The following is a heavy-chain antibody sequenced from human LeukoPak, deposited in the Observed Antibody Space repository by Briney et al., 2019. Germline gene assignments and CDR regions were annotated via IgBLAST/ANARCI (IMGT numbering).Heavy chain of an antibody. CDR2: IIPIFGTA. Sequence: GASVKVSCKASGGTFSSYAISWVRQAPGQGLEWMGGIIPIFGTANYAQKFQGRVTMTEDTSTDTAYMELSSLRSEDTAVYYCATPMRSGFREYYFDYWGQGTLVTVSS. CDR1: GGTFSSYA. J-gene: IGHJ4*02. V-gene: IGHV1-69*06. CDR3: ATPMRSGFREYYFDY. D-gene: IGHD3-10*01.